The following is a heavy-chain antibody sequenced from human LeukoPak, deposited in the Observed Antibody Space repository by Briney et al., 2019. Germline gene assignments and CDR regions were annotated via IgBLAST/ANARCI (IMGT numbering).Heavy chain of an antibody. CDR3: AKEFLWFGELSHFDY. Sequence: GGSLRLSCAASGFTFSTYWMHWVRQAPGKGLVWVSRINSDGTSTIYADSVKGRFTISRDNSKNTLYLQMNSLRAEDTAVYYCAKEFLWFGELSHFDYWGQGTLVTVSS. V-gene: IGHV3-74*01. CDR1: GFTFSTYW. D-gene: IGHD3-10*01. J-gene: IGHJ4*02. CDR2: INSDGTST.